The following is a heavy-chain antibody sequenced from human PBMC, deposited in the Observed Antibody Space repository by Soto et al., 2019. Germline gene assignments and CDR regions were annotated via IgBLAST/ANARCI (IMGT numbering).Heavy chain of an antibody. D-gene: IGHD3-22*01. CDR1: GASISSGDYF. J-gene: IGHJ4*02. CDR2: IYYSGST. CDR3: ASTHSYDSSGYSYYLDY. Sequence: SETLSLTCTVSGASISSGDYFWSWIRQPPGKGLEWIGYIYYSGSTYYNPSLKSRVTISVDTSKNQFSLKLSSVTAADTAVYYCASTHSYDSSGYSYYLDYWGQGTLVTVSS. V-gene: IGHV4-30-4*01.